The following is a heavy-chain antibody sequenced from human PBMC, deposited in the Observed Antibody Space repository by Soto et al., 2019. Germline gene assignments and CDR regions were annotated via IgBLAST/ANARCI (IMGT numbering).Heavy chain of an antibody. J-gene: IGHJ4*02. D-gene: IGHD1-1*01. CDR3: ATDRVDNWGDYYFDY. CDR2: IYYSGST. V-gene: IGHV4-59*01. CDR1: GGSISSYY. Sequence: SETLSLTCTVSGGSISSYYWSWIRQPPGKGLEWIGYIYYSGSTNYNPSLKSRVTISVDTSKNQFSLKLSSVTAADTAVYYCATDRVDNWGDYYFDYWGQGTLVTVSS.